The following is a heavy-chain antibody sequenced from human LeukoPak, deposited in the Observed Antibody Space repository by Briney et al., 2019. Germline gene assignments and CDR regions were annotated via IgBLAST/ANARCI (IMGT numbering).Heavy chain of an antibody. V-gene: IGHV3-49*03. CDR3: TRELPDDY. D-gene: IGHD1-14*01. Sequence: GSLRLSCAASGFTFSSYAMNWFRQAPGKGLEWISLIRSKTYGGTTEYVASVKGRFTISRDDSKSIAYLQMNSLKTEDTAVYYCTRELPDDYWGQGTLVTVSS. J-gene: IGHJ4*02. CDR2: IRSKTYGGTT. CDR1: GFTFSSYA.